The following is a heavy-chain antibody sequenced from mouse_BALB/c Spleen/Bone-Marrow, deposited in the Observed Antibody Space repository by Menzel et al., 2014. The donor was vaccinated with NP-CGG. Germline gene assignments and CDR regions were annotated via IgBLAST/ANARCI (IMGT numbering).Heavy chain of an antibody. CDR2: ISRGGSYT. J-gene: IGHJ4*01. Sequence: DVKLVESGGGLVKPGGSLKLSCAASGFTFSSYTMSWVRQTPEKRLEWVATISRGGSYTYYPNSVKGRFTISRDNAKNPLYLQKSSLKSEDTAMYYCTRGPFYFGRSYAMDFWGQGTSVTVSS. V-gene: IGHV5-6-4*01. CDR1: GFTFSSYT. CDR3: TRGPFYFGRSYAMDF. D-gene: IGHD1-1*01.